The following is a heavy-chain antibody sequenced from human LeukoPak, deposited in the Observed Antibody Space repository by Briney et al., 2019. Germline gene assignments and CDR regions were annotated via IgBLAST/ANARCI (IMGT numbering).Heavy chain of an antibody. D-gene: IGHD1-7*01. CDR3: ARASPPGCYHWNYYFDY. V-gene: IGHV3-43*02. CDR1: GFTFAAYA. Sequence: GGSLRLSCAASGFTFAAYAMHWVRHAPGRGLEWVSLISGDGSGTYYADSVKGRFTISRDNSKNSLYLQMNSLRTEDTALYYCARASPPGCYHWNYYFDYWGQGSLVTVSS. J-gene: IGHJ4*02. CDR2: ISGDGSGT.